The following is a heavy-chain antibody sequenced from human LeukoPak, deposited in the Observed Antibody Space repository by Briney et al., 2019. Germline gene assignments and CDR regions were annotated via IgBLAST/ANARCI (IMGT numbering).Heavy chain of an antibody. CDR2: INHSGST. CDR1: GGSFSGYY. D-gene: IGHD5-24*01. Sequence: SETLSLTCAVYGGSFSGYYWSWIRQPPGKGLEWIGEINHSGSTNYNPSLKSRVTISVDTSKNQFSLKLSSVTAADTAVYYCARHRRWANAFDIWGQGTMVTVSS. V-gene: IGHV4-34*01. CDR3: ARHRRWANAFDI. J-gene: IGHJ3*02.